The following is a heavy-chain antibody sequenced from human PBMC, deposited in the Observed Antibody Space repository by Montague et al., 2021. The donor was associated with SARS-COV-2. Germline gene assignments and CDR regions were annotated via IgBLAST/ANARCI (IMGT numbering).Heavy chain of an antibody. CDR3: ARTYYDILTGYYNFDY. V-gene: IGHV4-31*03. D-gene: IGHD3-9*01. CDR2: IYYSGST. J-gene: IGHJ4*02. CDR1: GGSISSGGYY. Sequence: TLSLICTVSGGSISSGGYYWSWIRQHPGKGLEWIGYIYYSGSTYYNPSLKSRVTISVDTSKNQFSLKLSSVTAADTAVYYCARTYYDILTGYYNFDYWGQGTLVTVSS.